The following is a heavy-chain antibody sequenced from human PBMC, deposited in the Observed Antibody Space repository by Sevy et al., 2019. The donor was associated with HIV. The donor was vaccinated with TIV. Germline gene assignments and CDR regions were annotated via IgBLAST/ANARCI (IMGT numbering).Heavy chain of an antibody. J-gene: IGHJ4*02. CDR3: TNHYDTGGRLDYFDY. V-gene: IGHV3-23*01. Sequence: GGSLRLSCAASGFTFSTYAMSWVRQPPGKGLEWVSAISASGDTTYYADSVKGRFTISRDKSESTLYLQMNSLRAEDTAIYYCTNHYDTGGRLDYFDYWGQGTLVTVSS. D-gene: IGHD3-22*01. CDR2: ISASGDTT. CDR1: GFTFSTYA.